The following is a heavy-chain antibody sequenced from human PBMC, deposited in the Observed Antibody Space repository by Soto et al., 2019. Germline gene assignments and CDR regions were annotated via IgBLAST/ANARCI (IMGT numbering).Heavy chain of an antibody. J-gene: IGHJ4*02. Sequence: SETLSLTCTVSGDSITSSVYYWDWIRQPPGKGLEWIGSIYYNGDTYYTPSLKSRVTISIHTSKIQFSLRLTSVTAADTALYYCARMVGGSGXDYWGQGAMVTVSS. D-gene: IGHD2-15*01. V-gene: IGHV4-39*01. CDR1: GDSITSSVYY. CDR2: IYYNGDT. CDR3: ARMVGGSGXDY.